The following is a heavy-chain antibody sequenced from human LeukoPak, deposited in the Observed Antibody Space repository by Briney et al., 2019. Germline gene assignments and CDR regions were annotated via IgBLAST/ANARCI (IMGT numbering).Heavy chain of an antibody. J-gene: IGHJ4*02. CDR1: GFTFSSYS. D-gene: IGHD3-3*01. CDR3: ARDGVTIFGVVPNDY. V-gene: IGHV3-21*01. Sequence: GGSLRLSCAASGFTFSSYSMNWVRQAPGKGLEWVSSISSSSSYIYYADSVKGRFTISRDNAKNSLYLQMNSLRAEDTAVYYCARDGVTIFGVVPNDYWGQGTLVTVSS. CDR2: ISSSSSYI.